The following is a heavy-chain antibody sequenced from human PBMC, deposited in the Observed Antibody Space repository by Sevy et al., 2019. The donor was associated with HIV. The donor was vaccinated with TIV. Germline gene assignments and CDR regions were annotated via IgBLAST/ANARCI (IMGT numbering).Heavy chain of an antibody. Sequence: ASVKVSCKASGYTFTSYGISWVRQAPGQGLEWMGWISAYNGNTNYAQKLQGRVTMTTDTSTTTAYMELRSLRSDDTAVYYCARADYCSGTSCSSYSDYWGQRTLVTVSS. CDR2: ISAYNGNT. V-gene: IGHV1-18*01. D-gene: IGHD2-2*01. J-gene: IGHJ4*02. CDR3: ARADYCSGTSCSSYSDY. CDR1: GYTFTSYG.